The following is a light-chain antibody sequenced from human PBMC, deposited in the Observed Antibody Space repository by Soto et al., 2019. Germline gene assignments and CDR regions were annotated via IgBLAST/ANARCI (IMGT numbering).Light chain of an antibody. CDR1: SSDVGGYNY. J-gene: IGLJ1*01. V-gene: IGLV2-14*01. CDR2: EVS. Sequence: QSALTQPASVSGSPGQSITISCTGTSSDVGGYNYVSRYQQHPGKAPKLMIYEVSNRPSGVSNRFSGSKSGNTASLTISGLQADDEAHYYCSSYTRSSTLVFGTGTKVTVL. CDR3: SSYTRSSTLV.